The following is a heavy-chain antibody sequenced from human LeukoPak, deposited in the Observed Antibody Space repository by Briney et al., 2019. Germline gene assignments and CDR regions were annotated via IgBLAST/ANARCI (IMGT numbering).Heavy chain of an antibody. CDR3: ASLNAFDI. V-gene: IGHV3-21*01. CDR1: GFTVSSNY. Sequence: PGGSLRLSCAASGFTVSSNYMSWVRQAPGKGLEWVSSISSSSSYIYYADSVKGRFTISRDNAKNSLYLQMNSLRAEDTAVYYCASLNAFDIWGQGTMVTVSS. CDR2: ISSSSSYI. J-gene: IGHJ3*02.